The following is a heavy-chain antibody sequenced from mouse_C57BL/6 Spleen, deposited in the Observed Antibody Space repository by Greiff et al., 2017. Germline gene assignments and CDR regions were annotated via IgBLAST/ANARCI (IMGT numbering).Heavy chain of an antibody. CDR3: ARDAFYDGYPYWYFDV. D-gene: IGHD2-3*01. CDR1: GFTFSDFY. J-gene: IGHJ1*03. Sequence: EVQLVESGGGLVQSGRSLRLSCATSGFTFSDFYMERVRQAPGKGLEWIAACRNKANDYTTDYSASVKGRFIVARDTYQSILYLQMKAQRAEDTAIYYCARDAFYDGYPYWYFDVWGTGTTVSVSS. V-gene: IGHV7-1*01. CDR2: CRNKANDYTT.